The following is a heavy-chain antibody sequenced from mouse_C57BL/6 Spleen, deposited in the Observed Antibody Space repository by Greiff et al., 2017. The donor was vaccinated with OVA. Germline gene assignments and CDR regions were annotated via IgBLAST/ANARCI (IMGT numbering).Heavy chain of an antibody. V-gene: IGHV1-15*01. J-gene: IGHJ2*01. CDR2: IDPETGGT. CDR3: TRSALGFDY. D-gene: IGHD4-1*01. Sequence: QVQLQQSGAELVRPGASVTLSCKASGYTFTDYEMHWVKQTPVHGLEWIGAIDPETGGTAYNQKFKGKAILTADKSSSTAYMELRSLTSEDSAVYYCTRSALGFDYWGQGTTLTVSS. CDR1: GYTFTDYE.